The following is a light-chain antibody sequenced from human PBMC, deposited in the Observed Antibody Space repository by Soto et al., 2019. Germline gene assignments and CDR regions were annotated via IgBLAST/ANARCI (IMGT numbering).Light chain of an antibody. Sequence: DIQMTQSPSTLSASVGDRVTITCRASQSISTWLAWYQQKPGKAPKLLIYKASSLEAGVPSRFSGSGSGTEFNITISSLQPDDFATYCCQQYNTYPLPFGGGTTVEIK. V-gene: IGKV1-5*03. CDR1: QSISTW. J-gene: IGKJ4*01. CDR3: QQYNTYPLP. CDR2: KAS.